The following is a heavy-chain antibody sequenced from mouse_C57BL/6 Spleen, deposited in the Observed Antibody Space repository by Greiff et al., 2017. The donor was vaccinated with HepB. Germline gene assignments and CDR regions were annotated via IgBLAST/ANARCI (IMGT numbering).Heavy chain of an antibody. J-gene: IGHJ4*01. V-gene: IGHV3-6*01. CDR2: ISYDGSN. CDR1: GYSITSGYY. Sequence: EVKLVESGPGLVKPSQSLSLTCSVTGYSITSGYYWNWIRQFPGNKLEWMGYISYDGSNNYNPSLKNRISITRDTSKNQFFLKLNSVTTEDTATYYCARVHYYGSLRWGQGTSVTVSS. D-gene: IGHD1-2*01. CDR3: ARVHYYGSLR.